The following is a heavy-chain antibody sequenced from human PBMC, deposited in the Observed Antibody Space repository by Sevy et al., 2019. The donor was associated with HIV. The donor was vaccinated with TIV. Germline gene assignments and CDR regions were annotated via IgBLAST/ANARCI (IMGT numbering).Heavy chain of an antibody. Sequence: SETLSLTCGVYGGSFSGYYWNWIRQSPGKGLEWIGEINYTGNTNYNPSLKSRVFISIDTSRNEIFLELNSLTAADTAVYYCARVLGILDDSYGLDVRGQGTTVTVSS. V-gene: IGHV4-34*01. CDR3: ARVLGILDDSYGLDV. CDR2: INYTGNT. J-gene: IGHJ6*02. D-gene: IGHD3-16*01. CDR1: GGSFSGYY.